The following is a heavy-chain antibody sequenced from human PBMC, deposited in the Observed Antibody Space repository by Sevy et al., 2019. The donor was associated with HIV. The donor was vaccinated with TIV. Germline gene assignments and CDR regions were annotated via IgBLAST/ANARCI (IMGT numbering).Heavy chain of an antibody. CDR1: GYTFTSYG. CDR2: ISAYNGNT. V-gene: IGHV1-18*01. CDR3: ARPSDPPGTTGDYAFDI. J-gene: IGHJ3*02. Sequence: ASVKVSCKASGYTFTSYGISWVRQAPGQGLEWMGWISAYNGNTNYAQKLQGRVTMTTDTSTSTAYMELRSLRSDDTAVYYCARPSDPPGTTGDYAFDIWGQGTMVTVSS. D-gene: IGHD1-1*01.